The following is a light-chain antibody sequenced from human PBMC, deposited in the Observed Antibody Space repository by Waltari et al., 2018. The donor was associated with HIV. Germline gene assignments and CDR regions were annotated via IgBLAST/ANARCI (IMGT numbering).Light chain of an antibody. CDR1: QSVSGN. J-gene: IGKJ1*01. CDR2: GAS. CDR3: QQYNVWPPWT. Sequence: EIVMTQSPATLSVSPGERATLSCRASQSVSGNLAWYQQKPGQAPRLLSYGASTRATGIPARFSGSGSGTEFTLSISSLQSEDLAVYYCQQYNVWPPWTFGQGTEVEIK. V-gene: IGKV3-15*01.